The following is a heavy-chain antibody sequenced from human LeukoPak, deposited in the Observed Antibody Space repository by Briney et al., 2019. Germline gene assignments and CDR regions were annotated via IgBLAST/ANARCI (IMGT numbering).Heavy chain of an antibody. V-gene: IGHV3-23*01. CDR1: GFTFSSYA. Sequence: GGSLRLSCAASGFTFSSYAMSWVRQAPGKGLEWVSAISGSGGSTNYADSVKGRFTISRDNSKNTLYLQMYSLRADDTAVYYCARDHPITTTGYMDVWGKGTTVTVSS. CDR2: ISGSGGST. J-gene: IGHJ6*03. D-gene: IGHD3-22*01. CDR3: ARDHPITTTGYMDV.